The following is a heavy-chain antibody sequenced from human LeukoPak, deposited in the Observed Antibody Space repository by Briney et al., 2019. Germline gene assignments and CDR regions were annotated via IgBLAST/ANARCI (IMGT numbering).Heavy chain of an antibody. V-gene: IGHV4-59*01. CDR2: IYYSGGT. D-gene: IGHD5-18*01. CDR3: AREQDPSGYSYGIDVFDI. Sequence: SETLSLTCTVSGGSIGTYYWSWIRQPPGKGLEWIGYIYYSGGTNYNPSLKSRVTLSVDTSKNQFSLKLSSVTAVDTAVYYCAREQDPSGYSYGIDVFDIWGQGTMATVSS. J-gene: IGHJ3*02. CDR1: GGSIGTYY.